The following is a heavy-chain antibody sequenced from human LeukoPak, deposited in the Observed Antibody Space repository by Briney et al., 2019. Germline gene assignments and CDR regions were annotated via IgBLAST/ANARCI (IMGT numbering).Heavy chain of an antibody. CDR2: ISYDGSNK. CDR3: ARERGYSGYDSLCDY. CDR1: GFTFSSYA. D-gene: IGHD5-12*01. V-gene: IGHV3-30-3*01. J-gene: IGHJ4*02. Sequence: GSLRLSCAASGFTFSSYAMHWVRQAPGKGLEWVAVISYDGSNKYYADSVKGRFTISRDNSKNTLYLQMNSLRAEDTAVYYCARERGYSGYDSLCDYWGQGTLVTVSS.